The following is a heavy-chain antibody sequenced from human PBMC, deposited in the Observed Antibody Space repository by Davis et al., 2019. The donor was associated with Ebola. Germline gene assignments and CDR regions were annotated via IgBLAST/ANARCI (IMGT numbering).Heavy chain of an antibody. CDR3: ARDRGYSYDYKRRPLNYYMDV. J-gene: IGHJ6*03. V-gene: IGHV4-4*07. CDR1: GGSINSYF. Sequence: PSETLSLTCTVSGGSINSYFWSWFRQPAGKGLEWLGRIYFTGTTEYNPSLQSRLNMTLDTSKNQFSLKLSSVTAADTAVYYCARDRGYSYDYKRRPLNYYMDVWGKGTTVTVSS. D-gene: IGHD5-18*01. CDR2: IYFTGTT.